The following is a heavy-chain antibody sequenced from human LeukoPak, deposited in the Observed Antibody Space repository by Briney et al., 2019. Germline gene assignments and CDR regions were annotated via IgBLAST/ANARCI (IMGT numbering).Heavy chain of an antibody. Sequence: PGRSLRLSCAASGFTFSSYWMHWVRQAPGQGLVWVSLINSDGSSTSYAGSVKGRFTISRDNAMTTLYLQMNSLRAEDTAVYYCARWRTGIGAFDIWGQGTMVTVSS. CDR1: GFTFSSYW. J-gene: IGHJ3*02. D-gene: IGHD1-1*01. CDR2: INSDGSST. V-gene: IGHV3-74*01. CDR3: ARWRTGIGAFDI.